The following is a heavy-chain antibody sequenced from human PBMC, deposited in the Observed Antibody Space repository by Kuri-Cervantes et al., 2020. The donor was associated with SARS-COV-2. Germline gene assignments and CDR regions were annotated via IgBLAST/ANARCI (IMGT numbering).Heavy chain of an antibody. CDR1: GGSISSSSYY. J-gene: IGHJ4*02. CDR3: ARQDTYYYDSSGPFDY. D-gene: IGHD3-22*01. V-gene: IGHV4-39*01. Sequence: ESLKISCTVSGGSISSSSYYWGWIRQPPGKGPEWIGSIYYSGSTYYNPSLKSRVTISVDTSKNQFSLKLSSVTAADTAVYYCARQDTYYYDSSGPFDYWGQGTLVTVSS. CDR2: IYYSGST.